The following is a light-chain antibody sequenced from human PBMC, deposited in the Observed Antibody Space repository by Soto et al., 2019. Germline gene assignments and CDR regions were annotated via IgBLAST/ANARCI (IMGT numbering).Light chain of an antibody. CDR1: QTIGTR. CDR2: DAS. J-gene: IGKJ2*01. Sequence: DIQMTQSPSIVSASVGDRVTITCRASQTIGTRLAWYQRKPGKALKFLIYDASTLESGVPSRFSGSGSGTEFTLTISSLQADDLATYYCQQYHSLYTFGQGTNLEIK. CDR3: QQYHSLYT. V-gene: IGKV1-5*01.